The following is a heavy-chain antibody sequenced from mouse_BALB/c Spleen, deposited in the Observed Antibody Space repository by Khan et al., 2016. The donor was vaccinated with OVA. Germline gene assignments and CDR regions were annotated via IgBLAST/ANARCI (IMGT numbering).Heavy chain of an antibody. CDR1: DYSFTSYY. CDR3: ARGTFDY. J-gene: IGHJ3*01. CDR2: IDPFNGGT. D-gene: IGHD3-3*01. V-gene: IGHV1S135*01. Sequence: VQLQQSGPELMKPGASVNISCKASDYSFTSYYIHWVKQSHGKSLEWIGYIDPFNGGTDYNQKFKGKATLTVDKSSNTAYMHLSSLTSEDSAVXYCARGTFDYWGQGTLVTVSA.